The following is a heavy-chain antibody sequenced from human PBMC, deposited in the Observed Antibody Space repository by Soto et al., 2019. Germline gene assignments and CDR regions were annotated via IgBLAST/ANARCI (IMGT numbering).Heavy chain of an antibody. Sequence: SETLSLTCTVSGFSISSGGDYYWIWVRQPPGKGLESIGYIYYTGTTYYSPSFKSRVTISVDPPNDQFSLKLTSVTAADTAVYYCARGSIPESNGYYPWAFDIWGQGTMVTV. D-gene: IGHD3-22*01. CDR1: GFSISSGGDYY. J-gene: IGHJ3*02. CDR3: ARGSIPESNGYYPWAFDI. CDR2: IYYTGTT. V-gene: IGHV4-30-4*08.